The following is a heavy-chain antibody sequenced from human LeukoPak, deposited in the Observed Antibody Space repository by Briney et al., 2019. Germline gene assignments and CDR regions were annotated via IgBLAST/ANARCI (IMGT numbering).Heavy chain of an antibody. D-gene: IGHD3-10*01. Sequence: SETLSLTCAVYDGSFSGYYWSWLRQPPGKGLEWIGEINHSGSTNYNPSLKSRVTISVDTSKNQFSLKLSSVTAADTAVYYCARGGYYGSGNDFRFDPWGQGTLVTVSS. CDR3: ARGGYYGSGNDFRFDP. CDR2: INHSGST. CDR1: DGSFSGYY. V-gene: IGHV4-34*01. J-gene: IGHJ5*02.